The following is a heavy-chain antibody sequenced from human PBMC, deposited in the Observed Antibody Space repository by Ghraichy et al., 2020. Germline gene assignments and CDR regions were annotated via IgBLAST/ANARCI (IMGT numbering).Heavy chain of an antibody. CDR3: FRGAYCSTSSCPVPYYGMDV. J-gene: IGHJ6*02. Sequence: GGSLRLSCAASGFTFSSYAMHWVRQAPGKGLEWVAVISYDGSNKYYADSVKGRFTISRDNSKNTLYLQMNSLRAEDAAVYYCFRGAYCSTSSCPVPYYGMDVWGQGTTVTVSS. CDR1: GFTFSSYA. V-gene: IGHV3-30-3*01. CDR2: ISYDGSNK. D-gene: IGHD2-2*01.